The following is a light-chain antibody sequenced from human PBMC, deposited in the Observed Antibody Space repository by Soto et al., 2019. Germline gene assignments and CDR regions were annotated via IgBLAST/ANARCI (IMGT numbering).Light chain of an antibody. Sequence: EIVLTQSPATLSLSPGQRATLSCRASQSVSTYLAWYQQKPGQAPRLLIYDTSKRATGIPARFSGSGSGTDFTLTISSLEPEDFAVYYCQQHSSLITFGQGTRLEIK. CDR2: DTS. J-gene: IGKJ5*01. V-gene: IGKV3-11*01. CDR3: QQHSSLIT. CDR1: QSVSTY.